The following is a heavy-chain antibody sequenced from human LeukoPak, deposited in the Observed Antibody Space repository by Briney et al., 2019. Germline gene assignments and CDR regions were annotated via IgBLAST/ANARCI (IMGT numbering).Heavy chain of an antibody. D-gene: IGHD3-22*01. CDR3: ARDHRYYDSSGYQRDDAFDI. CDR2: ISYDGSNI. CDR1: GFTFSSYA. V-gene: IGHV3-30-3*01. J-gene: IGHJ3*02. Sequence: QSGGSLRLSCAASGFTFSSYAMHWVRQAPGKGLEWVAVISYDGSNIYYADSVKGRFTISRDNSKNTLYLQMNSLGAEDTAVYYCARDHRYYDSSGYQRDDAFDIWGQGTMVTVSS.